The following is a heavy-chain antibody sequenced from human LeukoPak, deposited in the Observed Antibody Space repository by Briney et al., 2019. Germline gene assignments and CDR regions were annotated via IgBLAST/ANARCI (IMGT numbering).Heavy chain of an antibody. CDR3: ASSTVVVVAATPLFDY. J-gene: IGHJ4*02. V-gene: IGHV3-48*04. CDR1: GFTFSSYS. CDR2: ISTSSSTM. Sequence: GGSLRLSCAASGFTFSSYSMNWVRQAPGKGLEWVSYISTSSSTMYYADSVKGRFTISRDNAKNLLYLQMNSLRAEDTAVYYCASSTVVVVAATPLFDYWGQGTLVTVSS. D-gene: IGHD2-15*01.